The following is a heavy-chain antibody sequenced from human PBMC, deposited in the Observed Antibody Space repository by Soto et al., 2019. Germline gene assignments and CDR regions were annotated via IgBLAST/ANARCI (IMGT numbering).Heavy chain of an antibody. CDR1: GGSINSSYYY. CDR2: IYYNGSA. V-gene: IGHV4-39*01. Sequence: SETLSLTCSVSGGSINSSYYYWGWIRQPPGRGLEWIGNIYYNGSAYYNPSLRSRVTISVDTSKNQFSLKLRSVSAADTAVYQCANDSNGWFDPWGQGTLVTVSS. D-gene: IGHD3-22*01. J-gene: IGHJ5*02. CDR3: ANDSNGWFDP.